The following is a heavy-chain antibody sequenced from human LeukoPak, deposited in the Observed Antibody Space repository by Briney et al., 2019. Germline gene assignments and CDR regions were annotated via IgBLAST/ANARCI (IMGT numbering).Heavy chain of an antibody. D-gene: IGHD6-6*01. V-gene: IGHV3-30*02. J-gene: IGHJ5*02. CDR3: AKDRLAARPYNWFDP. Sequence: GGSLRLSCAASGFTLSNYGIHWVRQAPGKGLEWVAFIRYDGSNKYYADSVKGRFTISRDNSKNTLYLQMNSLRAEDTAVYYCAKDRLAARPYNWFDPWGQGTLVTVSS. CDR2: IRYDGSNK. CDR1: GFTLSNYG.